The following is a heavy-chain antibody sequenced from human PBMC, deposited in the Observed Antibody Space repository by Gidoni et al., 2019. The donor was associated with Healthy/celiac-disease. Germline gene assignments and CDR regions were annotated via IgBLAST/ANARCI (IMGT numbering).Heavy chain of an antibody. J-gene: IGHJ6*02. V-gene: IGHV3-66*01. CDR1: GFPVSSNY. CDR3: ARDPALWFGEEYYYYYGMDV. CDR2: IYSGGST. D-gene: IGHD3-10*01. Sequence: EVLLVESGGGLVQPGGSLRLSCAASGFPVSSNYMSWVRQAPGKGLEWVSVIYSGGSTYYADSVKGRFTISRDNSKNTLYLQMNSLRAEDTAVYYCARDPALWFGEEYYYYYGMDVWGQGTTVTVSS.